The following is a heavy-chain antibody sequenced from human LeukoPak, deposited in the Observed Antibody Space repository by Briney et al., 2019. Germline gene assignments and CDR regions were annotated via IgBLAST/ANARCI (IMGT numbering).Heavy chain of an antibody. J-gene: IGHJ4*02. CDR2: ISVGGSNT. CDR1: GFTFSSYA. V-gene: IGHV3-23*01. CDR3: ARNVEGYNDY. Sequence: PGGSLRLSCAASGFTFSSYAMTWVRQAPGKGLEWVSDISVGGSNTYYADSVKGRFTISRDNSKATLYLQMNSLRAEDTAIYYCARNVEGYNDYWGQGTLVTVSS. D-gene: IGHD5-24*01.